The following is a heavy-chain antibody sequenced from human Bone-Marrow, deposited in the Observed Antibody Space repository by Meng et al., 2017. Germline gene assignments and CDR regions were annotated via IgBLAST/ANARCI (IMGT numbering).Heavy chain of an antibody. CDR2: IYYRGNT. V-gene: IGHV4-39*01. CDR3: AREGRSHQVGVSVY. D-gene: IGHD2-21*01. CDR1: GGSISSTSFY. J-gene: IGHJ4*02. Sequence: QLQLQESGPGLVKPSETLSHTCTVSGGSISSTSFYWGWIRQPPGKGLEWIGSIYYRGNTHYNPPLKSRVTISVDTSKNQFSLKLSSVTAADTAVYYCAREGRSHQVGVSVYWGQGNLVTVSS.